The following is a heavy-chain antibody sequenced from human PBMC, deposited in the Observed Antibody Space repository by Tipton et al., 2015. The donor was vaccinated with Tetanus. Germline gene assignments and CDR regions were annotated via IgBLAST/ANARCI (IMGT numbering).Heavy chain of an antibody. V-gene: IGHV4-39*07. J-gene: IGHJ5*02. D-gene: IGHD2-8*01. CDR2: IYYRGST. CDR1: GASMTSSYYY. CDR3: ARRLIQNLFDP. Sequence: LRLSCSVSGASMTSSYYYWGWIRQPPGKGLEWIGNIYYRGSTYYSPSLRSRVVMSIDTSKNQFSLKLTSVTAADTAVYYCARRLIQNLFDPWGQGTLVTVSS.